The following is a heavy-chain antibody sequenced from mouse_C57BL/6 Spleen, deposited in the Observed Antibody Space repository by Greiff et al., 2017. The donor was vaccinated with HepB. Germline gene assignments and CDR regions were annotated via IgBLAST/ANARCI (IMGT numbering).Heavy chain of an antibody. J-gene: IGHJ2*01. CDR2: ISDGGSYT. Sequence: EVMLVESGGGLVKPGGSLKLSCAASGFTFSSYAMSWVRQTPEKRLEWVATISDGGSYTYYPDNVKGRFTISRDNAKNNLYLQMSHLKSEDTAMYYCAREYYGSSPYFDYWGQGTTLTVSS. D-gene: IGHD1-1*01. CDR1: GFTFSSYA. V-gene: IGHV5-4*01. CDR3: AREYYGSSPYFDY.